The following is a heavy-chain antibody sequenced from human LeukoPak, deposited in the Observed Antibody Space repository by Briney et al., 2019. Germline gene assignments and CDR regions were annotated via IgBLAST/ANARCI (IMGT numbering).Heavy chain of an antibody. V-gene: IGHV4-39*01. J-gene: IGHJ4*02. D-gene: IGHD2-8*02. CDR3: ARHAWVGRTGFDY. Sequence: SETLSLTCIVSAGSITSRSFYWGWIRQPPGKGLEWIGSIYYSGTTHYNPSLKSRATLSVDTSKNPFSLNLSSVTAPDTAVYYCARHAWVGRTGFDYWGRGTLVTVSS. CDR2: IYYSGTT. CDR1: AGSITSRSFY.